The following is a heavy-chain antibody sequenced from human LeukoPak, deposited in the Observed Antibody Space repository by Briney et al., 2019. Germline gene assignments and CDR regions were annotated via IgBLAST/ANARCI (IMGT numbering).Heavy chain of an antibody. CDR1: GGSISSYY. CDR2: IYYSGST. CDR3: AAVDTAMAFDY. V-gene: IGHV4-59*01. D-gene: IGHD5-18*01. Sequence: SETLSLTCTVSGGSISSYYWSWIRQPPGKGLEWIGYIYYSGSTNYNPSLKSRATISVDTSKSQFSLKLSSVTAADTAVYYCAAVDTAMAFDYWGQGTLVTVSS. J-gene: IGHJ4*02.